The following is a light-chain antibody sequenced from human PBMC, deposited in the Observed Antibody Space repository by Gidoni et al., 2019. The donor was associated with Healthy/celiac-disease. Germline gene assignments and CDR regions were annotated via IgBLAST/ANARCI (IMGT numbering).Light chain of an antibody. CDR2: ATY. V-gene: IGLV1-40*01. Sequence: QSVLTQPPSVSEAPGQRVTISCTGSSSNIGAGYDEHWYQQLPGTAPKLLIYATYNRPSGVPDRFSGSKSGTSASLAITGLQAEDEADYYCQSYDSSLSGSHVVFGGGTKLTVL. CDR1: SSNIGAGYD. J-gene: IGLJ2*01. CDR3: QSYDSSLSGSHVV.